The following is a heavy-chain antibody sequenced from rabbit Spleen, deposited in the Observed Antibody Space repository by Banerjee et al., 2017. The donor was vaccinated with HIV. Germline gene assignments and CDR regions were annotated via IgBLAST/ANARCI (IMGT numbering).Heavy chain of an antibody. J-gene: IGHJ4*01. Sequence: QEQLEESGGGLVKPEGSLTLTCKASGVSFSDKDVMCWVRQGPGKGLEWIGYIDPVFGSTYYASWVNGRFSISRENTQNTVSLQMNSLTAADTATYFCVRDKASISGDYGPYYFNLWGQGTLVTVS. CDR1: GVSFSDKDV. CDR3: VRDKASISGDYGPYYFNL. V-gene: IGHV1S47*01. D-gene: IGHD1-1*01. CDR2: IDPVFGST.